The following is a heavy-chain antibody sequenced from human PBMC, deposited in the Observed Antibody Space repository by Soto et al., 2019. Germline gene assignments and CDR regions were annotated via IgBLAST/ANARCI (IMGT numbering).Heavy chain of an antibody. CDR2: IYYSGST. Sequence: QLLESGPGLVKPSETLSLTCTVSGGSISSSSYYWGWIRQPPGKGLEWIGSIYYSGSTYYNPSLKSRVTISVDTSKNQFSLKLSSVTAADTAVYYCARMGPTVTTGEDYYYGMDVWGQGTTVTVSS. D-gene: IGHD4-17*01. V-gene: IGHV4-39*01. J-gene: IGHJ6*02. CDR1: GGSISSSSYY. CDR3: ARMGPTVTTGEDYYYGMDV.